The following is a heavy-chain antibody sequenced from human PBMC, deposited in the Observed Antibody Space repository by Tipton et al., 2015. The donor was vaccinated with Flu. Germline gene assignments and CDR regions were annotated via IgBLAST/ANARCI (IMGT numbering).Heavy chain of an antibody. CDR3: ASGPTAWYGYFNF. CDR1: GFTFSNRW. J-gene: IGHJ4*01. D-gene: IGHD6-13*01. Sequence: SLRLSCAASGFTFSNRWMYWVRQAPGEGLVWVARISLDGSVRDFADSVRGRFTISRDNARNTLYLQMNSLRDEDTAAYYCASGPTAWYGYFNFWGHGTLVTVSS. V-gene: IGHV3-74*01. CDR2: ISLDGSVR.